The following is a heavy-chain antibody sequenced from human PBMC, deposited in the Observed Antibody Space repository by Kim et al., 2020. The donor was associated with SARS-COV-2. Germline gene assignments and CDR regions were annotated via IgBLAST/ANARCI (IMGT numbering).Heavy chain of an antibody. CDR2: IKQDGSEK. V-gene: IGHV3-7*04. J-gene: IGHJ5*02. CDR1: GFTFSSYW. Sequence: GGSLRLSCAASGFTFSSYWMSWVRQAPGKGLEWVANIKQDGSEKHYVDSAKGRFTISRDKAKNSLYLQMNSLRAEDKAVDYCARGTEVSPWGQGTPVTVS. CDR3: ARGTEVSP.